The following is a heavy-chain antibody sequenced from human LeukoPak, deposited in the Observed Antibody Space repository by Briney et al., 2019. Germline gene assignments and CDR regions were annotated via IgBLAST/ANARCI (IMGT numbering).Heavy chain of an antibody. CDR1: GFTFSSYS. Sequence: PGGSLRLSCAASGFTFSSYSMNWVRQAPGKGLEWVSSISSSSSYIYYADSVKGRFTISRDNAKNSLYLQMNSLRAEDTAVYYCARGMQQLATFDYWGQGTLVTVSS. CDR2: ISSSSSYI. V-gene: IGHV3-21*01. J-gene: IGHJ4*02. CDR3: ARGMQQLATFDY. D-gene: IGHD6-13*01.